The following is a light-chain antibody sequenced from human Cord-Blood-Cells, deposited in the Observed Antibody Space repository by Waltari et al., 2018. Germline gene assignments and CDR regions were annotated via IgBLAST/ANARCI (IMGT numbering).Light chain of an antibody. Sequence: EIVMTQSPATLSVSPGERATLSCRASQSVSSNLAWYQQKPGQEPRLLIYGASTRATGIPARFSGSGSGTEFTLIISSLQSEDFAVYYCQQYNNWTPWTFGQGTKVEIK. CDR2: GAS. CDR1: QSVSSN. J-gene: IGKJ1*01. CDR3: QQYNNWTPWT. V-gene: IGKV3-15*01.